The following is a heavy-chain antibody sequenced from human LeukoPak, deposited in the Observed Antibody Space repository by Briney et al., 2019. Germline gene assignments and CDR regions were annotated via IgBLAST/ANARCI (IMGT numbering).Heavy chain of an antibody. CDR3: AREGGGYCSGINCWKWFDP. CDR1: GFTFSSHW. V-gene: IGHV3-74*01. Sequence: GGSLRLSCAASGFTFSSHWMNWVRQAPGKGPVWVSRINGDGSTTVYADSVQGRFSISRDNAKSTLYLHMNSLRAEDTAVYYCAREGGGYCSGINCWKWFDPWGQGTLVTVSS. D-gene: IGHD2-15*01. J-gene: IGHJ5*02. CDR2: INGDGSTT.